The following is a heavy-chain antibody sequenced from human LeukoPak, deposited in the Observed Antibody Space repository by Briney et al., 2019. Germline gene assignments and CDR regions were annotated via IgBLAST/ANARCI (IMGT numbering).Heavy chain of an antibody. CDR1: GFTFTTYA. V-gene: IGHV3-23*01. CDR3: AKVDDFGDYVTDY. J-gene: IGHJ4*02. D-gene: IGHD4-17*01. Sequence: GGSLRLSCAASGFTFTTYAMNWVRQAPGKGLEWVSTISGSGSSTYYADSVKGRFTISRDNSKNTLYLQMNSLRAGDTAVYYCAKVDDFGDYVTDYWGQGTLVTVSS. CDR2: ISGSGSST.